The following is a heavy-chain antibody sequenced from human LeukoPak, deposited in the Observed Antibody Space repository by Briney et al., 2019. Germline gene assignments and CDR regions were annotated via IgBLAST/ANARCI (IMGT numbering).Heavy chain of an antibody. CDR1: GGTFSSYA. D-gene: IGHD6-13*01. CDR3: ARGRYSSSWYVFFLDY. CDR2: IIPIFGTA. J-gene: IGHJ4*02. Sequence: SVKVSCKASGGTFSSYAISWVRQAPGQGLECMGGIIPIFGTANYAQKFQGRVTITTDESTSTAYMELSSLRSEDTAVYYCARGRYSSSWYVFFLDYWGQGTLVTVSS. V-gene: IGHV1-69*05.